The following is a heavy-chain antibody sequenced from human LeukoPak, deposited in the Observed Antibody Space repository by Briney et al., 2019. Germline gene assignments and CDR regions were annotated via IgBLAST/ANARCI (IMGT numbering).Heavy chain of an antibody. CDR1: GFTVSSNY. CDR2: IYSGGRT. J-gene: IGHJ6*03. CDR3: ARALGFRYYYYMDV. Sequence: GGSLRLSCAASGFTVSSNYMSWVRQAPGKGLEWVSVIYSGGRTYYAESVKGSFTISRDNSKNTLYLQMNSLRAEDTAVYYCARALGFRYYYYMDVWGKGTTVTISS. V-gene: IGHV3-66*01. D-gene: IGHD7-27*01.